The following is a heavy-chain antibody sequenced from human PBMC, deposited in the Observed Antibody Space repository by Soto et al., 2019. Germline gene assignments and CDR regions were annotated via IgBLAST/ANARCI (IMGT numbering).Heavy chain of an antibody. D-gene: IGHD2-15*01. Sequence: SETLSLTCTVSGGSISSGDYYWSWIRQPPGKVLEWIGYIYYSGSTYYNPSLKSRVTISVDTSKNQFSLKLSSVTAADTAVYYCARPGVEAYFDYWGQGXLVTVSS. CDR3: ARPGVEAYFDY. V-gene: IGHV4-30-4*01. CDR2: IYYSGST. J-gene: IGHJ4*02. CDR1: GGSISSGDYY.